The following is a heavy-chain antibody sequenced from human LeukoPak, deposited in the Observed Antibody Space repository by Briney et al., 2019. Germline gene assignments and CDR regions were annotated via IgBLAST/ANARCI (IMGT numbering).Heavy chain of an antibody. D-gene: IGHD2-15*01. V-gene: IGHV3-30*18. CDR1: GFTFSSYG. J-gene: IGHJ4*02. CDR3: AKGDIVVGGYDY. CDR2: ISYDGSNK. Sequence: PGGSLRLSCAASGFTFSSYGTHWVRQAPGKGLEWVAVISYDGSNKYYADSVKGRFTISRDSSKNTLYLQMNSLRAEDTAVYYCAKGDIVVGGYDYWGQGTLVTVSS.